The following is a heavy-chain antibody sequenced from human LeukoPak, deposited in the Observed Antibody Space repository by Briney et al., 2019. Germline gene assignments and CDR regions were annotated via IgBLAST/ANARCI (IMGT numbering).Heavy chain of an antibody. CDR1: GGSISSYY. V-gene: IGHV4-59*08. CDR2: IYYSGST. J-gene: IGHJ5*02. CDR3: ARYHMVNRGVNWFDP. D-gene: IGHD4-23*01. Sequence: SETLSLTCTVSGGSISSYYWSWIRQPPGKGLEWIGYIYYSGSTNYNPSLNSRATISVDTSKNQFSLKLNSVTAADTAVYYCARYHMVNRGVNWFDPWGQGILVTVSS.